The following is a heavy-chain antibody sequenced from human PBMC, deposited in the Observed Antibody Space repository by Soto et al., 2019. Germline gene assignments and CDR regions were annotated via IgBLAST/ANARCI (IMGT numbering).Heavy chain of an antibody. CDR3: ARVPRGFSGYDSGSFDY. V-gene: IGHV4-38-2*01. CDR1: GYSISTGFN. J-gene: IGHJ4*02. CDR2: IYHSGST. D-gene: IGHD5-12*01. Sequence: TLSLTCAVSGYSISTGFNWAWIRQPPGKGLEWIGSIYHSGSTYYNLSLKSRVTISVDTSKNHFSLKVSSVTAADTALYFCARVPRGFSGYDSGSFDYWGQGTLVTVSS.